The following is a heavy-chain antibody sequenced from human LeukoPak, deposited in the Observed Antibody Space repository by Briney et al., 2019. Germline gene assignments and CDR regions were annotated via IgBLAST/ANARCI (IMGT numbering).Heavy chain of an antibody. D-gene: IGHD3-22*01. J-gene: IGHJ3*02. CDR3: GRDSTSMIPSAPGI. CDR1: GYTFIIYG. Sequence: ASVKVSCKATGYTFIIYGISWVRQAPGQGLEWMGWISAYNGNTNYAQNLQGRVTMTTDTSTSTAYMELRSLRSDDTAVYYCGRDSTSMIPSAPGIWGQGTKVTVSS. V-gene: IGHV1-18*01. CDR2: ISAYNGNT.